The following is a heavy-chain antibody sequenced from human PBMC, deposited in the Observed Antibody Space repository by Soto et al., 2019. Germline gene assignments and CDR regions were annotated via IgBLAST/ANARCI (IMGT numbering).Heavy chain of an antibody. D-gene: IGHD6-13*01. J-gene: IGHJ6*02. Sequence: PGGSLRLSCAASGFTFSSYSINWVRQAPGKGMEWVSSISSSSSYIYYADSVKGRFTISRDNAKNSLYLQMNSLRAEDTAVYYCARVGEAADGTMDVWGQWTTVTVSS. V-gene: IGHV3-21*01. CDR1: GFTFSSYS. CDR2: ISSSSSYI. CDR3: ARVGEAADGTMDV.